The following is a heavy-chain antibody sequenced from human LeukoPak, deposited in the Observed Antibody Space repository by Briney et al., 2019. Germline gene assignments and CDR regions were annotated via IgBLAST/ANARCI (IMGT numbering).Heavy chain of an antibody. V-gene: IGHV3-21*01. CDR2: ITSSGTHI. CDR3: VRERYHGSGAPKFDY. D-gene: IGHD3-10*01. CDR1: GFTFSSFN. Sequence: GGSLRLSCAASGFTFSSFNMNWVRQAPGKAMEWVSSITSSGTHIFYAGSVRGRFTISRDNAKNSLYLQMNSLRVDDTAVYYCVRERYHGSGAPKFDYWGQGTLVTVSS. J-gene: IGHJ4*02.